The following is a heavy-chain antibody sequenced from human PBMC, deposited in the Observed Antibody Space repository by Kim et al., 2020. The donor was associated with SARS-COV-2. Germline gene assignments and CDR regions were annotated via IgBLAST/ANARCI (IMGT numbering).Heavy chain of an antibody. CDR2: INHSGST. CDR1: GGSFSGYY. V-gene: IGHV4-34*01. Sequence: SETLSLTCAVYGGSFSGYYWSWIRQPPGKGLEWIGEINHSGSTNYNPSLKSRVTISVDTSKNQFSLKLSSVTAADTAVYYCARGEVADYWGQGTLVTVSS. J-gene: IGHJ4*02. CDR3: ARGEVADY. D-gene: IGHD2-15*01.